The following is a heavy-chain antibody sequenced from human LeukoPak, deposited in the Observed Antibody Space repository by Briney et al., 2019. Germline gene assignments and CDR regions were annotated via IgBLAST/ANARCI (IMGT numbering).Heavy chain of an antibody. D-gene: IGHD1-26*01. V-gene: IGHV3-33*01. CDR3: ARDLFSGSYSTYYYYGLDV. Sequence: PGGSLRLSCAASEFTFSSYGMHWVRQAPGKGLEWVAVIWYDGSNKYYADSVKGRFTISRDNSKNTLYLQINSLRAEDTAVYYCARDLFSGSYSTYYYYGLDVWGQGTTVTVSS. CDR2: IWYDGSNK. CDR1: EFTFSSYG. J-gene: IGHJ6*02.